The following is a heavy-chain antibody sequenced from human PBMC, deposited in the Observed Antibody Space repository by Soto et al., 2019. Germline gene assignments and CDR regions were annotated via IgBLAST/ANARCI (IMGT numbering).Heavy chain of an antibody. V-gene: IGHV1-69*02. CDR3: ATSYGSGSAHFDY. Sequence: QVPLVQSGAEVKKPGSSVKVSCTASGGTFNSYTINWVRQAPGQGLEWVGRVNPIVGMSNSAQKFQGRVRITADKSTCKAFMDLTSLKSEDTSIYYCATSYGSGSAHFDYWGQGTLVTVSS. CDR2: VNPIVGMS. D-gene: IGHD3-10*01. J-gene: IGHJ4*02. CDR1: GGTFNSYT.